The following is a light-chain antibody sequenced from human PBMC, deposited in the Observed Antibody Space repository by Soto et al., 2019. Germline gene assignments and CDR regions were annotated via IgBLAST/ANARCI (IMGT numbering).Light chain of an antibody. J-gene: IGKJ1*01. CDR1: QSVSSY. CDR2: DAS. Sequence: EIVLTQSPATLSLSPGERATLSCRASQSVSSYLAWYQQKPGQAPRLLIYDASNRATGIPAMFSGSGSGTDFTLTISSLEPEDFAVYYCQQRSNSWTFGQGTKVEIK. CDR3: QQRSNSWT. V-gene: IGKV3-11*01.